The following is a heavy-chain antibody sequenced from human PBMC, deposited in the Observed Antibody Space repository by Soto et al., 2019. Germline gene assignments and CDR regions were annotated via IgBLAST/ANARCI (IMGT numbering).Heavy chain of an antibody. D-gene: IGHD2-15*01. J-gene: IGHJ4*02. V-gene: IGHV4-34*01. CDR2: INHSGST. CDR3: ARTISCSRGSCYPKY. Sequence: TSETLSLTCAVHGGSFSGYYWTWLRQSPGKGLEWIGQINHSGSTNYNPSLKSRITISIDTSKNQFSLEVTSVTAADTAMYFCARTISCSRGSCYPKYWGQGTLVTVSS. CDR1: GGSFSGYY.